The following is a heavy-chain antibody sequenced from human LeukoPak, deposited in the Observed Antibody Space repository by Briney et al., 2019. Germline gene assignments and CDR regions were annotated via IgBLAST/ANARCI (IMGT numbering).Heavy chain of an antibody. V-gene: IGHV4-39*07. D-gene: IGHD6-19*01. Sequence: SETLSLTCTVSGGSISSGSYYWSWIRQPPGKGLEWIGEINHSGSTNYNPSLKSRVTISVDTSKNQFSLKLSSVIAADTAVYYCARGYSSGWYVGYWGQGTLVTVSS. CDR1: GGSISSGSYY. CDR2: INHSGST. J-gene: IGHJ4*02. CDR3: ARGYSSGWYVGY.